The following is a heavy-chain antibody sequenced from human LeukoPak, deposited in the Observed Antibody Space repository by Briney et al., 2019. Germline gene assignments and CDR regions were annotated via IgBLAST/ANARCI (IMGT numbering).Heavy chain of an antibody. CDR2: ISYDESNK. D-gene: IGHD6-6*01. V-gene: IGHV3-30-3*01. J-gene: IGHJ5*02. Sequence: GRPLRLSCAASGFTFSRYAMHWVRQAPGKGLEWVALISYDESNKYYTGSVKGRFTISRDNSKNTLYLQMNSLRAEDTAVYSCARDWASVALPARWFDTWGQGTLVTVSS. CDR3: ARDWASVALPARWFDT. CDR1: GFTFSRYA.